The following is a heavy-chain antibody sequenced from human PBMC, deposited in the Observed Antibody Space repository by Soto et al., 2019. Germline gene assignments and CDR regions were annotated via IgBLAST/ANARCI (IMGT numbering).Heavy chain of an antibody. CDR3: ARAPPFYSYGLNL. CDR1: GGSFSGYY. J-gene: IGHJ6*02. CDR2: INHSGST. V-gene: IGHV4-34*01. Sequence: PSETLSLTCAVYGGSFSGYYWSWIRQPPGKGLEWIGEINHSGSTNYNPSLKSRVTISVDTSKNQFSLKLSSVTAADTAVYFCARAPPFYSYGLNLWGQGTTVTVSS.